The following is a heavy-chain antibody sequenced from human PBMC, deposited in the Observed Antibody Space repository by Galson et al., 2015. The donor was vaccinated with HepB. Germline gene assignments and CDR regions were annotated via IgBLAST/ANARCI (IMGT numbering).Heavy chain of an antibody. CDR2: ISSNGGST. V-gene: IGHV3-64D*06. D-gene: IGHD5-18*01. J-gene: IGHJ4*02. Sequence: SLRLSCAASGFTFSSYAMHWVRQAPGKGLEYVSAISSNGGSTYYADSVKGRFTISRDNSKNTLYLQMSSLRAEDTAVYYCVKAGLAPGYSYGYYFDYWGQGTLVTVSS. CDR1: GFTFSSYA. CDR3: VKAGLAPGYSYGYYFDY.